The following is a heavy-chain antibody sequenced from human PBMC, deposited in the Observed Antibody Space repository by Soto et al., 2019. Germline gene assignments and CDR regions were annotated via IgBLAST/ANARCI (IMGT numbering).Heavy chain of an antibody. D-gene: IGHD3-22*01. CDR1: GFTFSSYA. Sequence: GGSLRLSCAASGFTFSSYAISWGRQAPGKGLEWVSAISGSGGSTYYADSVKGRFTISRDNSKNTLYLQMNSLRAEDTAVYYCAKDRMPQYYYDSSGYYTFDYWGQGTLVTVSS. J-gene: IGHJ4*02. CDR3: AKDRMPQYYYDSSGYYTFDY. V-gene: IGHV3-23*01. CDR2: ISGSGGST.